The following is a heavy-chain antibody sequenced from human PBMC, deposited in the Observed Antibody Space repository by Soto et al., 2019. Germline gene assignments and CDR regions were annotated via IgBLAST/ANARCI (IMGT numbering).Heavy chain of an antibody. D-gene: IGHD2-2*01. CDR3: AKVSLDCSSTRCLTQEDYYFYYGMDV. CDR2: TFYTGST. J-gene: IGHJ6*01. CDR1: GGSIRSYY. Sequence: SETLSLTCTASGGSIRSYYWTWIRQPPGKGLEFIGYTFYTGSTNYNPSLKSRVTISVDTAKNQVSLKLSSVTAADTAVYYCAKVSLDCSSTRCLTQEDYYFYYGMDVWGQGTTVTVSS. V-gene: IGHV4-59*01.